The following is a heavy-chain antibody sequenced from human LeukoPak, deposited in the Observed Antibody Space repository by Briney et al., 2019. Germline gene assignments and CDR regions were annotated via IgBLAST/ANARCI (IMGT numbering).Heavy chain of an antibody. Sequence: GASVKVSCKASGYTFTSYGISWVRRAPGKGLEWMGWISGYNGNTKYAHKLQGRVTMTTDTSTGTAYMELRSLRSDDTAVYYCARAYSYGSDYYYGMDVWGQGTTVTVSS. CDR3: ARAYSYGSDYYYGMDV. CDR2: ISGYNGNT. CDR1: GYTFTSYG. J-gene: IGHJ6*02. D-gene: IGHD5-18*01. V-gene: IGHV1-18*01.